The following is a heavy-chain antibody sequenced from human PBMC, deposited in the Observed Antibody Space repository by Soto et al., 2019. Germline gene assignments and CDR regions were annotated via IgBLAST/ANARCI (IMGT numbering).Heavy chain of an antibody. CDR1: GCTFSSGS. Sequence: PGGSLRLSCAAAGCTFSSGSRNWVRKAPRKGLERVSSISSSRGSTYYADSVKGRFTISRDNSKNTLYLQMNSLRAEDTAVYYCAKDIVVVVAATPGPDYWGQGTLVTVSS. D-gene: IGHD2-15*01. CDR3: AKDIVVVVAATPGPDY. CDR2: ISSSRGST. V-gene: IGHV3-23*01. J-gene: IGHJ4*02.